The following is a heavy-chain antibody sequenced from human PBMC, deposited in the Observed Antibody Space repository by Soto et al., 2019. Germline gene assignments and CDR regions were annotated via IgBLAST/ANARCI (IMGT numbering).Heavy chain of an antibody. CDR3: ARMRGSYCMDV. CDR1: GGTFSSYT. J-gene: IGHJ6*02. CDR2: IVPILGIP. D-gene: IGHD1-1*01. Sequence: QVQLVQSGAEVKKPGSSVKVSCKASGGTFSSYTITWVRQAPGQGLEWMGRIVPILGIPNYAQKFQGRVTITADKATSTAYMELSSLRSEDTAVYYCARMRGSYCMDVWGQGTMVTVSS. V-gene: IGHV1-69*02.